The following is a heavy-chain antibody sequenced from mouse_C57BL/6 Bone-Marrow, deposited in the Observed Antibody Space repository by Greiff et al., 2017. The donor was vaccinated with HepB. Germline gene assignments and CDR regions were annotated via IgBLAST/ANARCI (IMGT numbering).Heavy chain of an antibody. CDR2: IDPETGGT. D-gene: IGHD1-1*01. V-gene: IGHV1-15*01. CDR3: TPYYYGSSYYAMDY. J-gene: IGHJ4*01. CDR1: GYTFTDYE. Sequence: VQLQQSGAELVRPGASVTLSCKASGYTFTDYEMHWVKQTPVHGLEWIGAIDPETGGTAYNQKFKGKAILTADKSSSTAYMELRSLTSEDSVVYYCTPYYYGSSYYAMDYWGQGTSVTVSS.